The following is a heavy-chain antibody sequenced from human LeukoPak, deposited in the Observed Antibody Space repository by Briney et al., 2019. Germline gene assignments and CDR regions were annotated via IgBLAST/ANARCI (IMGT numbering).Heavy chain of an antibody. CDR2: IIISSSYI. D-gene: IGHD3-16*01. J-gene: IGHJ4*02. Sequence: MXWXXXXPXKGVEGGSSIIISSSYIYYAASVKGRFTISRDNAKNSLYLQMNSLRAEDTAVYYCARDNYGGNTEDYWGQGTLVTVSS. V-gene: IGHV3-21*01. CDR3: ARDNYGGNTEDY.